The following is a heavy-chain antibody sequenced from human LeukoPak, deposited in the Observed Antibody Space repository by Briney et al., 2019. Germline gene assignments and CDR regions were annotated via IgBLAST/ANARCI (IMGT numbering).Heavy chain of an antibody. V-gene: IGHV3-23*01. J-gene: IGHJ6*02. D-gene: IGHD5-18*01. Sequence: TGGSLRLSCAASGFSFSSYAMNWVRRAPGKGLEWVSVISGSGGSTYYADSVKGRFTISRDNSKNTLYLQMNSLRAADTAVYYCASERVGDTAMGPPRNYYYGMDVWGQGTTVTVSS. CDR1: GFSFSSYA. CDR2: ISGSGGST. CDR3: ASERVGDTAMGPPRNYYYGMDV.